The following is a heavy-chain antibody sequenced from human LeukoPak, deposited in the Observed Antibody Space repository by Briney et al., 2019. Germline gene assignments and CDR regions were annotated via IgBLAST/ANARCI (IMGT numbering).Heavy chain of an antibody. CDR1: GGSISTGGYY. V-gene: IGHV4-31*03. Sequence: PSQTLSLTCTVSGGSISTGGYYWSWIRQHPGKGLEYIGYIYYRGSTYYSPSLKSRLTISLDTPNNQFSLKLRSVTAADTAVYYCARATDYSDSYYFDHWGQGTPVTVSS. CDR3: ARATDYSDSYYFDH. J-gene: IGHJ4*02. D-gene: IGHD4/OR15-4a*01. CDR2: IYYRGST.